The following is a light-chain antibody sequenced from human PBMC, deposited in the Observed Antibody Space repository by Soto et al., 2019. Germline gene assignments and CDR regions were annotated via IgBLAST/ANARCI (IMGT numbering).Light chain of an antibody. J-gene: IGLJ2*01. V-gene: IGLV2-8*01. CDR2: EVS. CDR1: SSDVGGYNY. CDR3: SSYAGSSTWV. Sequence: QSAPTQPPSASGSPGQSATISCTGTSSDVGGYNYVSWYLQYPGKAPKLMIYEVSKRPSGVPDRFSGSKSGNTASLTVSGLQPEDEADYYCSSYAGSSTWVFGGGTKVTVL.